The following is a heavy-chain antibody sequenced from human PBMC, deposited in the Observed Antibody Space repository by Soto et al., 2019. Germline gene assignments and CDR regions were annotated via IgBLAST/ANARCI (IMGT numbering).Heavy chain of an antibody. Sequence: GGSLRLSCAASGFTFSSFDMHWVRQAPGKGLEWVSAIGAIGDTYYTGSVKGRFAISRENAQNSLYLQMNSLTAGDTAVYYFARGARVRGAYFYGMDVWRQGTTVTVSS. V-gene: IGHV3-13*01. CDR2: IGAIGDT. J-gene: IGHJ6*02. D-gene: IGHD3-10*01. CDR1: GFTFSSFD. CDR3: ARGARVRGAYFYGMDV.